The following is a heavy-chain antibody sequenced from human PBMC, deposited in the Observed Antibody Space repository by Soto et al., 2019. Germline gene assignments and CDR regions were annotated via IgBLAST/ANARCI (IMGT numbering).Heavy chain of an antibody. CDR1: GFTFSSYA. J-gene: IGHJ4*02. CDR2: ISYDGSNK. Sequence: QVQLVESGGGVVQPGRSLRLSCAASGFTFSSYAMHWVRQAPGKGLEWVAVISYDGSNKYYADSVKGRFTISRDNSKNTLYLQTNSLRAEDTAVYYCARDLLPIVDTAYWGQGTLVTVSS. D-gene: IGHD5-18*01. V-gene: IGHV3-30-3*01. CDR3: ARDLLPIVDTAY.